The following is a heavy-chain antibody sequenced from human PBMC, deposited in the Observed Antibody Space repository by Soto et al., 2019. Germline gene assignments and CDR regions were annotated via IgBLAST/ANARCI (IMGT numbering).Heavy chain of an antibody. CDR1: GFTFSSHS. D-gene: IGHD6-25*01. CDR2: ISSSSSYI. CDR3: ARLDRGSLDY. Sequence: PGGSLRLSCAASGFTFSSHSMNWVRQAPGKGLEWVSSISSSSSYIYYADSVKGRFTISRDNAKNLVYLQMNSLRAEDTAVYYSARLDRGSLDYWGRGTLVTVSS. V-gene: IGHV3-21*01. J-gene: IGHJ4*02.